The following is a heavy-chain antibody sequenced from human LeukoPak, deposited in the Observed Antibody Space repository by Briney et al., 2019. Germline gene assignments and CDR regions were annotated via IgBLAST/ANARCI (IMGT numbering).Heavy chain of an antibody. V-gene: IGHV3-23*01. Sequence: GGSLRLSCEASGFTFSNYAMTWVRQAPGQGLQWVSIISASGGLEFYTDSVRGRFTISRDISKNTLYLQMNSLRAEDTAVYYCARDGEYGLYSGSYFNWFDPWGQGTLVTVSS. CDR2: ISASGGLE. CDR1: GFTFSNYA. D-gene: IGHD1-26*01. J-gene: IGHJ5*02. CDR3: ARDGEYGLYSGSYFNWFDP.